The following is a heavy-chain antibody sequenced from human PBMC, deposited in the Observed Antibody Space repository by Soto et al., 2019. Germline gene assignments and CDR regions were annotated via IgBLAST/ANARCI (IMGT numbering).Heavy chain of an antibody. CDR1: GFTLSGSA. J-gene: IGHJ6*02. V-gene: IGHV3-73*01. CDR3: TSKTPAYYDFWSGDNNYYYYGMDV. D-gene: IGHD3-3*01. CDR2: IRSKANSYAT. Sequence: GGSLRLSCAASGFTLSGSAMHWVRQASGKGLEWVGRIRSKANSYATAYAASVKGRFTISRDDSKNTAYLQMNSLKTEDTAVYYCTSKTPAYYDFWSGDNNYYYYGMDVWGQGTTVTVSS.